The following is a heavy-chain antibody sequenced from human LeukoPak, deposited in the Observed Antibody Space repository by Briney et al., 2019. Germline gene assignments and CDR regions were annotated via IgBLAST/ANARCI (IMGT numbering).Heavy chain of an antibody. J-gene: IGHJ4*02. Sequence: GGSLRLSCAASGFTFSSYSMNWVRQAPGKGLEWVSYISSSSTMYYADSVKGRFTISRDNAKNSLYLQMNSLRAEDTAVYYCARDMVRGVRKLLDYWGQGTLVTVSS. V-gene: IGHV3-48*01. CDR3: ARDMVRGVRKLLDY. CDR1: GFTFSSYS. CDR2: ISSSSTM. D-gene: IGHD3-10*01.